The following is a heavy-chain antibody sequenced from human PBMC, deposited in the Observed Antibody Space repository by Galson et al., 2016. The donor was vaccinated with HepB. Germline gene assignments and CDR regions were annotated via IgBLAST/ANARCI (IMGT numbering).Heavy chain of an antibody. CDR1: GVAVSNNY. V-gene: IGHV3-66*01. CDR2: IYSGGAT. D-gene: IGHD3/OR15-3a*01. Sequence: SLRLSCAASGVAVSNNYMSWVRQAPGRGLEWVSVIYSGGATYYADSVKGRFTISRDNSKNTGYLQMNSLRAKDTAVYYCARDTWTWNGGQGTLVTVSS. CDR3: ARDTWTWN. J-gene: IGHJ4*02.